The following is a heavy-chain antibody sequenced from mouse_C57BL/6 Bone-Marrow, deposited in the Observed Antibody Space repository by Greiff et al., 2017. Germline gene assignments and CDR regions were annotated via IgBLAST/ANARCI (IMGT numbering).Heavy chain of an antibody. D-gene: IGHD2-5*01. CDR2: IYPGSGST. CDR1: GYTFTSYW. CDR3: ARSDYSKGRFAY. J-gene: IGHJ3*01. Sequence: VQLQQPGAELVKPGASVKMSCKASGYTFTSYWITWVKQRPGQGLEWIGDIYPGSGSTNYNEKFKSKATLTVDTSSSTAYMQLSSLTSEDSAVYYCARSDYSKGRFAYWGQGTLVTVSA. V-gene: IGHV1-55*01.